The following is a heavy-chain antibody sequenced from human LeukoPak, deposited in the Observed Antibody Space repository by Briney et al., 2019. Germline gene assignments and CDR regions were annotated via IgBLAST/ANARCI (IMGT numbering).Heavy chain of an antibody. CDR1: GGSISSYY. Sequence: SETLSLTCTVSGGSISSYYWSWIRQPAGKGLEWIGRIYNNGNTNYNPSLKSRVAMSVDTSKNQFSLRLSSVTAADTAVYYCATRVYGDEPLDYWGQGTLVTVSS. J-gene: IGHJ4*02. CDR2: IYNNGNT. D-gene: IGHD4-17*01. CDR3: ATRVYGDEPLDY. V-gene: IGHV4-4*07.